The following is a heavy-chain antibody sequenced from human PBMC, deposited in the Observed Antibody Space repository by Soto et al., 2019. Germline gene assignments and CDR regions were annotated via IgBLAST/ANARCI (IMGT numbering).Heavy chain of an antibody. D-gene: IGHD6-13*01. J-gene: IGHJ6*02. CDR3: ARDKGSSWYYYYYGMDV. V-gene: IGHV1-18*01. CDR2: ISAYNGNT. CDR1: GYTFTSYG. Sequence: QVQLVQSGAEVKKPGASVKVSCKASGYTFTSYGISWVRQAPGQGLEWMGWISAYNGNTNYAQKLQGRVTMTTDTSXSXAYMELRSLRSDDTAVYYCARDKGSSWYYYYYGMDVWGQGTTVTVSS.